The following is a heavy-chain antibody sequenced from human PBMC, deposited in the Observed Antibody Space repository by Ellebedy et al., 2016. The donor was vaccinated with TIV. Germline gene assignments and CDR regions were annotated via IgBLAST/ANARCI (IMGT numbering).Heavy chain of an antibody. D-gene: IGHD6-19*01. CDR3: SKAVAGYFDY. V-gene: IGHV4-34*08. J-gene: IGHJ4*02. CDR1: GFTFSSYS. Sequence: ESLKISCAASGFTFSSYSMNWVRQPPGKGLEWVGEIYHSWSTNYSPSLKSRVTISVDKSKSQFPLNLNTVTAADTAVYYCSKAVAGYFDYWGQGTLVTVSS. CDR2: IYHSWST.